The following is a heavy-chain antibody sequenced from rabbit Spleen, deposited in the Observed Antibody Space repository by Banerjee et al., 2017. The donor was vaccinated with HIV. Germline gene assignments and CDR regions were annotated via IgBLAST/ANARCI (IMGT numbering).Heavy chain of an antibody. CDR2: IYTGDGST. V-gene: IGHV1S45*01. J-gene: IGHJ6*01. CDR3: ARDTSSSFSSYGMDL. Sequence: QQQLVESGGGLVKPGASLTLTCKASGFSFSSKAVMCWVRQAPGKGLEWIGCIYTGDGSTYYASWAKGRFTISKTSSTTVTLQMTSLTAADTATYFCARDTSSSFSSYGMDLWGQGTLVTVS. D-gene: IGHD1-1*01. CDR1: GFSFSSKAV.